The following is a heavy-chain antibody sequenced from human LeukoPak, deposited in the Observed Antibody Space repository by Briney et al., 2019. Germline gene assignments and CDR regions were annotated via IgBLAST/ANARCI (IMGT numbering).Heavy chain of an antibody. J-gene: IGHJ4*02. CDR2: INPSDGST. CDR3: ARAPRRGLMTNDY. V-gene: IGHV1-46*01. D-gene: IGHD3-16*01. CDR1: GYTFTSYY. Sequence: GASVKVSCKASGYTFTSYYMHWVRQAPGQGLEWMGIINPSDGSTSHAHHSQGRVTKIRRPATNTVHTEQSRWRPDDPGGYYRARAPRRGLMTNDYWGQGTLVTVSS.